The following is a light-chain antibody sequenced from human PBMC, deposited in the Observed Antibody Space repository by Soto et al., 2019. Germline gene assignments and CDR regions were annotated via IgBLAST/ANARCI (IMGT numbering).Light chain of an antibody. CDR2: LEGSGSY. CDR1: SGHSSYI. CDR3: ETWDFNTRV. V-gene: IGLV4-60*02. J-gene: IGLJ3*02. Sequence: QLVLTQSSSASACLGSSVKLTCTLSSGHSSYIIAWHQQQPGKAPRYLMKLEGSGSYNKGSGVPDRFSGSSSGADRYLTISNLQFEDEADYYCETWDFNTRVFGGGTKLTVL.